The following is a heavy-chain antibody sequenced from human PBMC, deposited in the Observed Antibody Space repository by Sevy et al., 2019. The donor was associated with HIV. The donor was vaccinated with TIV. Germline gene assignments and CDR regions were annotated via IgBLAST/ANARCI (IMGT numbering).Heavy chain of an antibody. D-gene: IGHD6-13*01. V-gene: IGHV1-18*04. CDR3: ARDHAVYQHLGP. CDR1: GYTFTSYG. Sequence: ASVKVSCKTSGYTFTSYGISWVRQAPGQGLEWMGWISAYNGNTNYAQKLQGRVTLTTDTSTSTAYMELRSLRSDDTAVYCCARDHAVYQHLGPWGQGTLVTVSS. CDR2: ISAYNGNT. J-gene: IGHJ5*02.